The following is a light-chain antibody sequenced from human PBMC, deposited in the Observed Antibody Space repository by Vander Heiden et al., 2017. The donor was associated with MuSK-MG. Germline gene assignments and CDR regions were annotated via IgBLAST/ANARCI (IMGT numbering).Light chain of an antibody. CDR1: SSDVGSYNL. V-gene: IGLV2-23*01. CDR2: EGS. CDR3: CSYAGSSTVV. Sequence: QSALTQPASVSGSPGQSLTISCTGTSSDVGSYNLVSWYQQHPGKAPKLMIYEGSKRPAGVSNRFSGSKSGNTASLTISGRQAEDEADYYCCSYAGSSTVVFGGGTKLTVL. J-gene: IGLJ2*01.